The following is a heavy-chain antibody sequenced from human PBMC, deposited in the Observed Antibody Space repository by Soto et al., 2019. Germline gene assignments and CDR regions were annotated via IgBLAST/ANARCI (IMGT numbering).Heavy chain of an antibody. D-gene: IGHD3-10*01. CDR1: EYTISIYT. V-gene: IGHV1-3*01. CDR3: ARGHYVGSGAGPYDY. J-gene: IGHJ4*02. CDR2: INAGDGNT. Sequence: QVQLVQSGAEVKKPGASVKVTCKASEYTISIYTLHWVRQAPGQRLEWMGCINAGDGNTKYSQKFQGRVIITRDTSANTPYMELSSLGSEDTAVFYCARGHYVGSGAGPYDYWGRGTLVTVSS.